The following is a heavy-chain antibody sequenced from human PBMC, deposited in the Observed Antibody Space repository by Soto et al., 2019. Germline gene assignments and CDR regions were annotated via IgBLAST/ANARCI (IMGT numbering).Heavy chain of an antibody. CDR2: IWYDGSNK. V-gene: IGHV3-33*01. J-gene: IGHJ6*02. Sequence: PGGSLRLSCAASGFTFSSYGMHWVRQAPGKGLEWVAVIWYDGSNKYYADSVKGRFTISRDNSKNTLYLQMNSLRAEDTAVYYCARTITIFGVVIDYGMDVWGQGTTVTVPS. CDR1: GFTFSSYG. D-gene: IGHD3-3*01. CDR3: ARTITIFGVVIDYGMDV.